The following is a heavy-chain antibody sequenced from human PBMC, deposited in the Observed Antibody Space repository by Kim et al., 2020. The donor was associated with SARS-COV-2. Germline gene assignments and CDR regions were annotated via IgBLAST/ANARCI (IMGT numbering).Heavy chain of an antibody. J-gene: IGHJ4*02. CDR2: IYSGGST. CDR1: GFTVSSNY. V-gene: IGHV3-66*01. Sequence: GGSLRLSCAASGFTVSSNYMSWVRQAPGKGLEWVSVIYSGGSTYYADSVKGRFTISRDNSKNTLYLQMNSLRAEDTAVYYCAREGDSSWYGGSDYWGQGTLVTVSS. D-gene: IGHD6-13*01. CDR3: AREGDSSWYGGSDY.